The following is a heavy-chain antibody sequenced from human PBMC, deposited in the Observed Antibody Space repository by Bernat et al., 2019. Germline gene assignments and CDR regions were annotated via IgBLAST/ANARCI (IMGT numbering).Heavy chain of an antibody. J-gene: IGHJ4*02. Sequence: QVQLVQSGAEVKKPGASVKVSCKASGYTFTGYYMRWVRQAPGQGLEWMGWINPNSGGTNYAQKFQGWVTMTRDTSTSTAYMELRRLRSDDTAVYYCARYSGGWYGLDYWGQGTLVTVSS. CDR3: ARYSGGWYGLDY. CDR2: INPNSGGT. V-gene: IGHV1-2*04. D-gene: IGHD6-19*01. CDR1: GYTFTGYY.